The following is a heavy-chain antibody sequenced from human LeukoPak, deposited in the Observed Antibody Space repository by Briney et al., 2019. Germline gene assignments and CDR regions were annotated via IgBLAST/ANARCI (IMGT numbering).Heavy chain of an antibody. V-gene: IGHV4-59*08. CDR1: GGSISSYY. CDR2: IYYSGST. J-gene: IGHJ4*02. Sequence: SETLSLTCTVSGGSISSYYWSWIRQPPGKGLEWIGYIYYSGSTDYNPSLKSRVTISVDTSKNQFSLKLSSVTAADTAVYYCARHAPYYYDSSGYDYWGQGTLVTVSS. CDR3: ARHAPYYYDSSGYDY. D-gene: IGHD3-22*01.